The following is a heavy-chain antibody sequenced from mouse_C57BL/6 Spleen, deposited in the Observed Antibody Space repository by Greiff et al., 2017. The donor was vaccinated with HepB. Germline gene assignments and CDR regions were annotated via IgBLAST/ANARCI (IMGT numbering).Heavy chain of an antibody. D-gene: IGHD1-1*01. V-gene: IGHV3-8*01. Sequence: EVHLVESGPGLAKPSQTLSLTCSVTGYSITSDYWNWLRKFPGNKLEYMGYISYSGSTYYNPSLKSRISITRDTSKNQYYLQLNSVTTEDTATYYCARYNYGSSYLYYFDYWGQGTTLTVSS. CDR3: ARYNYGSSYLYYFDY. J-gene: IGHJ2*01. CDR2: ISYSGST. CDR1: GYSITSDY.